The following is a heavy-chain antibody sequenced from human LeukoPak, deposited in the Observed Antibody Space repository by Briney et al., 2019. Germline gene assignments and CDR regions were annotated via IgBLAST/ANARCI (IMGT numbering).Heavy chain of an antibody. CDR3: ARDRYLGYSYGYIGNWFDP. D-gene: IGHD5-18*01. V-gene: IGHV4-4*07. J-gene: IGHJ5*02. CDR2: IYTSGST. CDR1: GGSISSYY. Sequence: SETLSLTCTVSGGSISSYYWRWIRQPAGKGLEWIGRIYTSGSTNYNPSLKSRVTMSVDTSKNQFSLKLSSVTAADTAVYYCARDRYLGYSYGYIGNWFDPWGQGTLVTVSS.